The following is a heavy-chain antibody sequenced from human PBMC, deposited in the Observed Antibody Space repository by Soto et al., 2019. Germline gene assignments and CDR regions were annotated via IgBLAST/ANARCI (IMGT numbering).Heavy chain of an antibody. V-gene: IGHV3-33*01. CDR2: IWDDGRRK. CDR1: GFTFSLYG. CDR3: ATWQGSLNFHY. J-gene: IGHJ4*02. Sequence: QAQLVESGGGVVQPGRSLRLSCAASGFTFSLYGMLWVRQAPGKGLEWVAAIWDDGRRKDYRDSVKDRLFISRDNSKNTLYLQLDSLRPEDTAVYYCATWQGSLNFHYWGQGTLVTVSS.